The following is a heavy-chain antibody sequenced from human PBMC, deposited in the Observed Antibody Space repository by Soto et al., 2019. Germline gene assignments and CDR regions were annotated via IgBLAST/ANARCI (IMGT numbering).Heavy chain of an antibody. CDR2: IHYSGST. CDR3: ATGRFSAMIRGVIMFDP. D-gene: IGHD3-10*01. Sequence: ETPSLTCTVPGGSISSYYWNWIRQPPGKGLEWIGYIHYSGSTNYNPSLKSRVTISVDTSNNQFSLKLSSVTAADTAVYYCATGRFSAMIRGVIMFDPWGQGTLVTVSS. V-gene: IGHV4-59*01. CDR1: GGSISSYY. J-gene: IGHJ5*02.